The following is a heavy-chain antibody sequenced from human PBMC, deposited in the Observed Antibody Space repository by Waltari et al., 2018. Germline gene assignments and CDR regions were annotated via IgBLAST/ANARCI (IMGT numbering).Heavy chain of an antibody. J-gene: IGHJ3*02. CDR1: GGSIRSSSYY. Sequence: QLQLQESGPGLVKPSETLSLTCTVSGGSIRSSSYYWGWIRQPPGKGLEWIGSIYYSGSTYYNPSLKSRVTISVDTSKNQFSLKLSSVTAADTAVYYCAQDGKDAFDIWGQGTMVTVSS. V-gene: IGHV4-39*07. CDR2: IYYSGST. CDR3: AQDGKDAFDI.